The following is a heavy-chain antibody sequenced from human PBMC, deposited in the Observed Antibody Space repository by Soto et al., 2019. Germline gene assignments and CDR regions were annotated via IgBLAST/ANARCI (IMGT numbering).Heavy chain of an antibody. CDR2: IKQDGSEK. CDR1: GFTFSSYW. J-gene: IGHJ3*02. Sequence: EVQLVESGGGLVHPGGSLRLSCAASGFTFSSYWMSWVRQAPGKGLEWVANIKQDGSEKYYVDSVKGRFTISRDNAKNSLYLQMNSLRAEDTAVYYCAREIVVVVADNAFDIWCQGTMVTVSS. CDR3: AREIVVVVADNAFDI. D-gene: IGHD2-15*01. V-gene: IGHV3-7*01.